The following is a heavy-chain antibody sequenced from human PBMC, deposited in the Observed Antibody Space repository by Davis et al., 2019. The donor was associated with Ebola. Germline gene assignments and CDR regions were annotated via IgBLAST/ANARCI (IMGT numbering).Heavy chain of an antibody. CDR2: INTNTGNP. Sequence: ASVTVSCKASGYTFTSYAMNWVRQAPGQGLEWMGWINTNTGNPTYAQGFTGRFVFSLDTSVSTAYLQISSLKAEDTAVYYCAGGYYDSSGPQFPYGMDVWGQGTTVTVSS. V-gene: IGHV7-4-1*02. D-gene: IGHD3-22*01. CDR3: AGGYYDSSGPQFPYGMDV. CDR1: GYTFTSYA. J-gene: IGHJ6*02.